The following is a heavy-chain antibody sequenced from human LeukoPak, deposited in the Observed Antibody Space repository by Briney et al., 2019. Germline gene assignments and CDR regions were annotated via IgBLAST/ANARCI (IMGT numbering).Heavy chain of an antibody. V-gene: IGHV3-30-3*01. Sequence: HPGRSLRLSCAASGFTFSSYAMHWVRQAPGKRLEWVAVISYDGSNKYYADSVKGRFTISRDNSKNTLYLQMNSLRAEDTAVYYCARENWDPLIVYYYYGMDVWGQGTTVTVSS. D-gene: IGHD3-22*01. CDR1: GFTFSSYA. CDR3: ARENWDPLIVYYYYGMDV. J-gene: IGHJ6*02. CDR2: ISYDGSNK.